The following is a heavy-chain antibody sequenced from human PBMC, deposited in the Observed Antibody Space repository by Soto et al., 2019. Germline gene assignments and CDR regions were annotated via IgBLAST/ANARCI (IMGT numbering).Heavy chain of an antibody. CDR1: GYGFINYW. V-gene: IGHV5-51*01. D-gene: IGHD3-10*01. CDR2: IYPGESDS. J-gene: IGHJ4*02. CDR3: ARGTPTGSYHLAN. Sequence: GESLKISCTGSGYGFINYWIAWVRQKPGQRLEWLGIIYPGESDSRYSPSFQGQVTFSAGKSINTAYLHLNSLRATDTAIYYCARGTPTGSYHLANWRQGTQVTVSS.